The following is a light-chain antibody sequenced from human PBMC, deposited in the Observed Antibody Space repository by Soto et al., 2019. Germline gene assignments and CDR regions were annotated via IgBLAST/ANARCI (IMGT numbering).Light chain of an antibody. CDR2: EVS. Sequence: QSALTQPPSASGSPGQSVTISCTGSSSDVGGYNYVSWYQQYPGKAPKLMIYEVSKRPSGVPDRFSGSKSGNTASLTVFGLQAEDEDDYYCCSYAGINDYVFGTGTKLTVL. V-gene: IGLV2-8*01. CDR3: CSYAGINDYV. J-gene: IGLJ1*01. CDR1: SSDVGGYNY.